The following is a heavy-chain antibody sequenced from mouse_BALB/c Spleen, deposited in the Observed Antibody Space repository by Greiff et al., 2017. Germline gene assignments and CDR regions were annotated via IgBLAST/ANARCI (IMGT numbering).Heavy chain of an antibody. D-gene: IGHD2-10*02. CDR3: ARQRGYGNYGYFDV. CDR1: GFSLTSYG. CDR2: IWSDGST. V-gene: IGHV2-6-2*01. J-gene: IGHJ1*01. Sequence: VKLMESGPDLVAPSQSLSITCTVSGFSLTSYGVHWVRQPPGKGLEWLVVIWSDGSTTYNSALKSRLSISKDNSKSQVFLKMNSLQTDDTAMYYCARQRGYGNYGYFDVWGAGTTVTVSS.